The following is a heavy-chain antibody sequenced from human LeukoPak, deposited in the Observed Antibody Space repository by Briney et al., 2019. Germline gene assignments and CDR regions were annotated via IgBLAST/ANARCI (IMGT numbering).Heavy chain of an antibody. D-gene: IGHD5-18*01. CDR2: IYHSGST. CDR1: GGTISSTHW. V-gene: IGHV4-4*02. J-gene: IGHJ4*02. Sequence: SGTLSLTCAVSGGTISSTHWWNWVRQPPGKGLEWIGEIYHSGSTNYNPSLKSRVTISVDRSKNQFSLNLNSVTAADTAVYYCARRGYTFGFDYWGQGALVTASS. CDR3: ARRGYTFGFDY.